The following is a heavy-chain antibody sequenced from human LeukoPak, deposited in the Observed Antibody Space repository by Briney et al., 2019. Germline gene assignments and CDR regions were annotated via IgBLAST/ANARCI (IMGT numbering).Heavy chain of an antibody. D-gene: IGHD3-16*01. Sequence: GGSLRLSCAASGFTFSIYGINWAGQAPGRGLEWVASINHNGNVNYYVDSVKGRFTISRDNAKNSLYLQMSNLRAEDTAVYFCARGGGLDVWGQGATVTVSS. J-gene: IGHJ6*02. CDR2: INHNGNVN. CDR3: ARGGGLDV. V-gene: IGHV3-7*03. CDR1: GFTFSIYG.